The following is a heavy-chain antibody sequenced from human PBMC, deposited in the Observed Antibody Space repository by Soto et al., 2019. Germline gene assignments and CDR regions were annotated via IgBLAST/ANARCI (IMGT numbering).Heavy chain of an antibody. J-gene: IGHJ6*02. D-gene: IGHD2-8*01. V-gene: IGHV1-2*04. Sequence: VKVSCKASGYSFTDYHIHWVRQAPGQGLEWLGRINPKSGGTSTAQKFQGWVTMTTDTSISTASMELTRLTSDDTAIYYCARGDSTDCSNGVCSFFYNHDMDVWGQGTTVTVSS. CDR1: GYSFTDYH. CDR3: ARGDSTDCSNGVCSFFYNHDMDV. CDR2: INPKSGGT.